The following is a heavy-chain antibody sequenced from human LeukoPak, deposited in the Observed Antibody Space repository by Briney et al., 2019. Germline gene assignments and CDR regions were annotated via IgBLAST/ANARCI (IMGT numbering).Heavy chain of an antibody. J-gene: IGHJ4*02. CDR2: INPNSGGT. CDR1: GYTFTGYY. D-gene: IGHD6-13*01. V-gene: IGHV1-2*02. Sequence: ASVKVSCKASGYTFTGYYMHWVRQAPGQGLEWMGWINPNSGGTNYAQKFQGRVTITRGTSASTAYMELSSLRSEDTAVYYCATDIKYSSSWEHFDYWGQGTLVTVSS. CDR3: ATDIKYSSSWEHFDY.